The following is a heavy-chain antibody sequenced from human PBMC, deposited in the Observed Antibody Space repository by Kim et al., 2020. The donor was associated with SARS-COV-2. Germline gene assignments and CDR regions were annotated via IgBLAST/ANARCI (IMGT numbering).Heavy chain of an antibody. J-gene: IGHJ4*02. V-gene: IGHV3-49*04. CDR2: IRSKAYGGTT. Sequence: GGSLRLSCTASGFTFGDYAMSWVRQAPGKGLEWVGFIRSKAYGGTTEYAASVKGRFTISRDDSKSIAYLQMNSLKTEDTAVYYCTRVFGTAMAAVFFYWGQGTLVTVSS. D-gene: IGHD5-18*01. CDR3: TRVFGTAMAAVFFY. CDR1: GFTFGDYA.